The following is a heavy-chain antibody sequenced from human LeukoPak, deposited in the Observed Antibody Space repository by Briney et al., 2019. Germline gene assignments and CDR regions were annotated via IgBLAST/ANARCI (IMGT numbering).Heavy chain of an antibody. V-gene: IGHV1-2*02. CDR2: INPNSGGT. J-gene: IGHJ4*02. CDR3: ARTYSGSYTFDY. CDR1: GYTFTGYY. D-gene: IGHD1-26*01. Sequence: ASVKVSCKASGYTFTGYYMHWVRQAPGQGLEWMGWINPNSGGTNYAQKFQGRVTMTRDTSISTAYMELSRLRSEDTAVYYCARTYSGSYTFDYWGQGTLVTVSS.